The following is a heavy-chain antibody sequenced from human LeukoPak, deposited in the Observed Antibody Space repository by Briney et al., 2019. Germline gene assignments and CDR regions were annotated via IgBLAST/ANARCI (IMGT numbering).Heavy chain of an antibody. D-gene: IGHD6-13*01. J-gene: IGHJ4*02. V-gene: IGHV3-53*01. CDR3: ARGTAAGRREFNFDY. CDR2: IYSGGST. Sequence: PGGPLRLSCAASGFTVSSNYMSWVRQAPGKGLELVSVIYSGGSTKYADSVKGRFTISRDNAKNSLYLQMNSLRAEDTAVYYCARGTAAGRREFNFDYWGQGTLVTVSS. CDR1: GFTVSSNY.